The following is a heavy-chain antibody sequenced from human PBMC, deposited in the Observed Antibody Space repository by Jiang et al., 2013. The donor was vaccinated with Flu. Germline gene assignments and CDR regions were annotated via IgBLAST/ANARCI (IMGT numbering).Heavy chain of an antibody. CDR1: GYTFTGYY. CDR2: INPNSGGT. CDR3: ARFTEYYYYGMDV. Sequence: SCKASGYTFTGYYMHWVRQAPGQGLEWMGWINPNSGGTNYAQKFQGWVTMTRDTSISTAYMELSRLRSDDTAVYYCARFTEYYYYGMDVWGQGTTVTVSS. V-gene: IGHV1-2*04. J-gene: IGHJ6*02. D-gene: IGHD3-16*01.